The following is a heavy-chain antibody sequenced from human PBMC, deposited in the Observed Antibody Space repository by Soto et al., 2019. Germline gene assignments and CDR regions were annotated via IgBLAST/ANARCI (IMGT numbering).Heavy chain of an antibody. D-gene: IGHD1-26*01. V-gene: IGHV5-51*01. J-gene: IGHJ4*02. Sequence: GESLKISCKASGYSFTSYWIGWVRQMPGKGLEWMGIIYPGDSDTIYSPSFQGQVTISADKSISTAYLQWNSLKASDAAMYYCARPPYSASYYYFDQWGQGTPVTVSS. CDR2: IYPGDSDT. CDR1: GYSFTSYW. CDR3: ARPPYSASYYYFDQ.